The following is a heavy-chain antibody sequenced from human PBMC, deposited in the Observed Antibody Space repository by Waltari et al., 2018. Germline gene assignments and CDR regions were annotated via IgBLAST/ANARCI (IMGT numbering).Heavy chain of an antibody. V-gene: IGHV1-69*12. CDR3: ATRIQLWSDYYYYMDV. CDR2: IIPIFGTA. J-gene: IGHJ6*03. D-gene: IGHD5-18*01. CDR1: GGTFSRYA. Sequence: QVQLVQSGAEVKKPGSSVKVSCKASGGTFSRYAISWVRQAPGQGLEWMGGIIPIFGTANYAQKFQGRVTITADESTSTAYMELSSLRSEDTAVYYCATRIQLWSDYYYYMDVWGKGTTVTVSS.